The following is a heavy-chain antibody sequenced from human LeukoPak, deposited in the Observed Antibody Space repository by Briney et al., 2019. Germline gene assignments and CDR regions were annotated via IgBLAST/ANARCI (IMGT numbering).Heavy chain of an antibody. Sequence: PSETLSLTCTVSGGSISSYYWSWIRQPAGKGLEWIGRIYTSGSTNYNPSLKSRVTMSVDTSKNQFSLKLSSVTAADTAVYYCARDLSGYWAAVGKYYFDYWGQGTLVTVSS. J-gene: IGHJ4*02. CDR3: ARDLSGYWAAVGKYYFDY. CDR1: GGSISSYY. D-gene: IGHD6-13*01. CDR2: IYTSGST. V-gene: IGHV4-4*07.